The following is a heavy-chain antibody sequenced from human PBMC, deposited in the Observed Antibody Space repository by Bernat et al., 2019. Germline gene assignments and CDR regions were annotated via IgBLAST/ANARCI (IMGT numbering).Heavy chain of an antibody. V-gene: IGHV3-23*01. CDR1: GFTFSSYA. D-gene: IGHD2-2*01. J-gene: IGHJ6*03. CDR2: ISGSGGST. CDR3: AKGRIYCSSTSCYALYYYYYYMDV. Sequence: EVQLLESGGGLVQPGGSLRLSCAASGFTFSSYAMSWVRQAPGKGLEWVSAISGSGGSTYYADSVKGRFTTSGDNSKNTLYLQMNSLRAEDTAVYYCAKGRIYCSSTSCYALYYYYYYMDVWGKGTTVTVSS.